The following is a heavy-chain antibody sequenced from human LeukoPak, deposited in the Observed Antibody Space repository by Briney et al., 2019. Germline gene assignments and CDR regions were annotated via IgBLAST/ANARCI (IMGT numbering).Heavy chain of an antibody. V-gene: IGHV3-43D*03. CDR2: ISWDGGST. CDR1: GFTFDDYA. D-gene: IGHD3-22*01. Sequence: GGSLRLSCAASGFTFDDYAMHWVRQAPGKGLEWVSLISWDGGSTYYADSVKGRFTISRDNSKNSLYLQMNSLRAEDTAVYYCAREYYDSSGYYYFDYWGQGTLVTVSS. J-gene: IGHJ4*02. CDR3: AREYYDSSGYYYFDY.